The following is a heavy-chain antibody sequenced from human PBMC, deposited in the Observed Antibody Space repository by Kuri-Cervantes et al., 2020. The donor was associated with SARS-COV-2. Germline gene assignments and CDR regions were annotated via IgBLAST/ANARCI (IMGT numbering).Heavy chain of an antibody. D-gene: IGHD4-17*01. J-gene: IGHJ4*02. CDR2: ISSNGGST. CDR1: GFTFSSYA. V-gene: IGHV3-64D*08. Sequence: GESLKISCSASGFTFSSYAMHWVRQAPGKGLEYVSAISSNGGSTYYADSVKGRFTISRDNSKNTLYLQMSSLRAEDTAVYYCVKDVGYGDLAFGYWGQGTLVTASS. CDR3: VKDVGYGDLAFGY.